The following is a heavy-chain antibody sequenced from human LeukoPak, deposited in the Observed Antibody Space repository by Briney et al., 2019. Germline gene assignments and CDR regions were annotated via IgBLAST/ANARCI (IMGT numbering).Heavy chain of an antibody. CDR2: IWYDGSDK. CDR3: ARGGDYRDFDY. V-gene: IGHV3-33*01. J-gene: IGHJ4*02. D-gene: IGHD3-16*02. Sequence: GGSLRLSCAAAGFTFSNYGMHWVRQAPGKGLEWVAVIWYDGSDKYYADSVKGRFTISRDNSKNTLYLQMNSLRAEDTAVYYCARGGDYRDFDYWGQGTLVTVSS. CDR1: GFTFSNYG.